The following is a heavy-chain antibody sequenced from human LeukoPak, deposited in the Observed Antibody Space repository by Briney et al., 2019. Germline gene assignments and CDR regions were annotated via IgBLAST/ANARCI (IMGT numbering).Heavy chain of an antibody. V-gene: IGHV4-59*10. CDR2: MYTSGST. Sequence: SQTLSLTCAVYGGSFSGYYWSWIRRPAGKGLEWIGRMYTSGSTNYSPSLKSRVPMSLDTSKNHFSLKLSSVTAADTAVYYCARGVSAATVDSWGQGTLVTVSS. J-gene: IGHJ4*02. CDR3: ARGVSAATVDS. CDR1: GGSFSGYY. D-gene: IGHD2-8*01.